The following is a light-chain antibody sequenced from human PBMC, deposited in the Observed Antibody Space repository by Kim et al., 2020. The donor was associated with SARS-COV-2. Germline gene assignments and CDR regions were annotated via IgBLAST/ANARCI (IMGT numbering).Light chain of an antibody. CDR3: QQLNSLPLT. CDR1: PAASTY. V-gene: IGKV1-9*01. Sequence: TSGGDRVTITCRASPAASTYLAWYQQKPAKAPKLLIYAASTLQSGVPSRFSGSGSGTHFTLTISSLQAEDVATYYCQQLNSLPLTFGGGTKVDIK. J-gene: IGKJ4*01. CDR2: AAS.